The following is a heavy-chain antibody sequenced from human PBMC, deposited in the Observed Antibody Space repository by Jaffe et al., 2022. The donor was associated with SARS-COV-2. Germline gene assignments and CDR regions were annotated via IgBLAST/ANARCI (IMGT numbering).Heavy chain of an antibody. J-gene: IGHJ6*02. CDR1: GYSFTTYW. D-gene: IGHD3-3*02. CDR3: ARSRVATKRLVYYHYDLDV. Sequence: EVQLVQSGAEVKKPGESLKISCKGSGYSFTTYWITWVRQMPGKGLEWVGIINPGDSDVRDSPSFQGQVTLSVDRSISTAYLQWSSLKASDTAMYYCARSRVATKRLVYYHYDLDVWGQGTAVTVSS. V-gene: IGHV5-51*01. CDR2: INPGDSDV.